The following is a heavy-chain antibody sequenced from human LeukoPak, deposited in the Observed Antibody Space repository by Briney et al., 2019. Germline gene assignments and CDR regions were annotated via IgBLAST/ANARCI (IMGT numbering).Heavy chain of an antibody. Sequence: SKTLSLTCTVSGGSISSYYWSWIRQPPGKGLEWIGYIYYSGSTNYNPSLKSRVTISVDTSRNQFSLKLSSVTAADTAVYYCARLEGGIVVVVADWGQGTLVTVSS. V-gene: IGHV4-59*08. D-gene: IGHD2-15*01. CDR3: ARLEGGIVVVVAD. CDR2: IYYSGST. J-gene: IGHJ4*02. CDR1: GGSISSYY.